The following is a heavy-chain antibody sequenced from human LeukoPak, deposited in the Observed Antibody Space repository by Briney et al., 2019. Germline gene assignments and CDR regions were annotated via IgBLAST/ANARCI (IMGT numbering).Heavy chain of an antibody. CDR3: AKIIGKLVLDFDY. Sequence: GRSLRLSCAASGFTFSSYGMHWVRQAPGKGLEWVAFIRYDGSNKYYADSVKGRFTISRDNSKNTLYLQMNSLRAEDTAVYYCAKIIGKLVLDFDYWGQGTLVTVSS. CDR1: GFTFSSYG. V-gene: IGHV3-30*02. CDR2: IRYDGSNK. J-gene: IGHJ4*02. D-gene: IGHD6-13*01.